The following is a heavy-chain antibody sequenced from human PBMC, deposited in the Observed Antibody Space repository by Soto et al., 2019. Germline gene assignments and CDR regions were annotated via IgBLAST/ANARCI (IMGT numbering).Heavy chain of an antibody. Sequence: QVQLQESGPGLVKPSQTLSLTCTVSGGSISSGGYYWSWIRQHPGKGLEWIGYIYYSGSTYYNPSLKSRXXIXVXXSKNQFSLKLSSVTAADTAVYYCARARGRGVIMDYWGQGTLVPVSS. CDR2: IYYSGST. D-gene: IGHD3-10*01. J-gene: IGHJ4*02. CDR3: ARARGRGVIMDY. CDR1: GGSISSGGYY. V-gene: IGHV4-31*03.